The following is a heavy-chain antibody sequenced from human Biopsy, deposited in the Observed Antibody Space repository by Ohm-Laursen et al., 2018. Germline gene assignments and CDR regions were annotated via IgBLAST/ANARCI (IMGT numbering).Heavy chain of an antibody. J-gene: IGHJ4*02. V-gene: IGHV3-66*01. Sequence: SLRLSCAASGFTVYNNYMTWVRQAPGKGLEWVSLIYSGGDTRYVDSVKGRFTISRDSSKNTLYLQMNSLRVEDTAVYYCARGPPGVATIGRGQGTLVTVSS. CDR3: ARGPPGVATIG. CDR1: GFTVYNNY. D-gene: IGHD5-24*01. CDR2: IYSGGDT.